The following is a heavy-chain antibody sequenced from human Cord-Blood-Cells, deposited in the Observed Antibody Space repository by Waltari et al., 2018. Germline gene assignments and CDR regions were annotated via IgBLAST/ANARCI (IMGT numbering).Heavy chain of an antibody. CDR2: YNPHGGGR. CDR3: WRGGGVTGTTFDY. D-gene: IGHD1-7*01. CDR1: GYTFTGYY. V-gene: IGHV1-2*07. J-gene: IGHJ4*02. Sequence: QVQLVQSGAEVMKPGASVKVSCKASGYTFTGYYMHWVRQAPGQGLEWMGWYNPHGGGRNTTSKVQGGAPKPRSTSRATAYMELRRLRMDDTAGDYCWRGGGVTGTTFDYWGQGTLVTVSS.